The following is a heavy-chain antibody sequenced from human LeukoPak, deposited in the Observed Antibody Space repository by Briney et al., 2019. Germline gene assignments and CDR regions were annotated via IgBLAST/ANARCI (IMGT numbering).Heavy chain of an antibody. CDR3: ARDRDGYKRAFDY. CDR2: IYSGGST. J-gene: IGHJ4*02. CDR1: GFTFSSNY. V-gene: IGHV3-53*01. D-gene: IGHD5-24*01. Sequence: GGSLRLSCAASGFTFSSNYMSWVRQAQGKGLEWVSIIYSGGSTYYSDSVMGRFTISRDNSKNTLYLQMNSLRAEDTAVYYCARDRDGYKRAFDYWGQGTLVTVSS.